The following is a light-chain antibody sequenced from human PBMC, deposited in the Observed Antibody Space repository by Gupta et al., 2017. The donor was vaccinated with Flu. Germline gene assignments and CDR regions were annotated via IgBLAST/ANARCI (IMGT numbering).Light chain of an antibody. J-gene: IGKJ4*01. Sequence: EIVLTQSPATLSLSPGERATLSCRASQSVRSFLAWYQHKPGQAPRLLIYDASNRATGIAARFSGSGSGTDFTLTISSLEPEDFAVYYCQQRNNWLTFGGGTKVEIK. CDR2: DAS. V-gene: IGKV3-11*01. CDR1: QSVRSF. CDR3: QQRNNWLT.